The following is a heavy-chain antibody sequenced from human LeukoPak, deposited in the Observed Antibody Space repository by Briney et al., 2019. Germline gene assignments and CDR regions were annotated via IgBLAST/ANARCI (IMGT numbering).Heavy chain of an antibody. J-gene: IGHJ1*01. CDR3: ATLYSGGWSWY. CDR1: GGSISSTSYY. Sequence: PSETLSLTCTVSGGSISSTSYYWGWIRQPPGKGLEWIGRIYNSEGTYYNPPLKSRVTIFVDTSKNQFSLNLRSVTAADTAVYYCATLYSGGWSWYWGQGTLVTVSS. CDR2: IYNSEGT. D-gene: IGHD6-19*01. V-gene: IGHV4-39*01.